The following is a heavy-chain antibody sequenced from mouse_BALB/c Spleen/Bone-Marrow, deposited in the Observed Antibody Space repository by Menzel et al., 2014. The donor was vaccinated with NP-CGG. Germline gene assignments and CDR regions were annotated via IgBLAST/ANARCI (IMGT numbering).Heavy chain of an antibody. CDR3: GRGDY. J-gene: IGHJ2*01. Sequence: EVQVVESGGGLVQPGGSRKLSCAASGFTFSSFAMHWIRQAPEKGLEWVAFISSGSNIIHYADTVKGRFTISRDNPKNTLFLQMTSLRSENTAMYYCGRGDYWGQGTTLTVSS. V-gene: IGHV5-17*02. CDR2: ISSGSNII. CDR1: GFTFSSFA.